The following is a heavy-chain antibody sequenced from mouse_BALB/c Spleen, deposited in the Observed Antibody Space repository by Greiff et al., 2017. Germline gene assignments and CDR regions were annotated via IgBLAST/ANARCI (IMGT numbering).Heavy chain of an antibody. D-gene: IGHD2-1*01. CDR1: GFTFSDYY. J-gene: IGHJ3*01. CDR2: ISDGGSYT. CDR3: ARSYGNYGTWFAY. V-gene: IGHV5-4*02. Sequence: EVQLVESGGGLVKPGGSLKLSCAASGFTFSDYYMYWVRQTPEKRLEWVATISDGGSYTYYPDSVKGRFTISRDNAKNNLYLQMSSLKSEDTAMYYCARSYGNYGTWFAYWGQGTLVTVSA.